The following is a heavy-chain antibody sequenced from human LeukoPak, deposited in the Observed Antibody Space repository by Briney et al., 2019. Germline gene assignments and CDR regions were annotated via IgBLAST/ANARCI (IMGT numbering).Heavy chain of an antibody. Sequence: PGGSLRLSCAASGFTFSSYGMHWVRQAPGKGLEWVTVISYDVGNKYYADSVKGRFTISRDNSKNTLYLQMNSLRAEDTAVYYCARDTAQYSSSWYYFDYWGQGTLVTVSS. D-gene: IGHD6-13*01. V-gene: IGHV3-30*19. CDR1: GFTFSSYG. CDR3: ARDTAQYSSSWYYFDY. CDR2: ISYDVGNK. J-gene: IGHJ4*02.